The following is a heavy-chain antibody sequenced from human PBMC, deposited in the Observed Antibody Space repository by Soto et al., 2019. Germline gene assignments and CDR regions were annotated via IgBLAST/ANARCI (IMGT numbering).Heavy chain of an antibody. CDR3: ARRRATPEILVVAAATRLIMDY. J-gene: IGHJ4*02. CDR1: GFTFSSYA. Sequence: EVQLLESGGGLVQPGGSLRLSCAASGFTFSSYAMGCGRQSPGKGLEWVSAISGSGGSTYYADSVKGRFTISRDNSKNTLYLQMNSLRAEDTAVDYCARRRATPEILVVAAATRLIMDYWGQGTLVTVSS. D-gene: IGHD2-15*01. CDR2: ISGSGGST. V-gene: IGHV3-23*01.